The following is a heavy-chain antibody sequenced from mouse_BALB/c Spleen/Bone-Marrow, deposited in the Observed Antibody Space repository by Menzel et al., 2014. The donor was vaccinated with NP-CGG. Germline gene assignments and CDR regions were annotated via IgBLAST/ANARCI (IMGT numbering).Heavy chain of an antibody. V-gene: IGHV5-15*02. CDR3: ARDQVYYYGSSYGYFDV. D-gene: IGHD1-1*01. CDR2: ISNLAYSI. J-gene: IGHJ1*01. Sequence: EVQVVESGGGLVQPGGSRKLSCAASGFTFSDYGMALVRQAPGKGPEWVAFISNLAYSIYYADTVTGRFTISRENAKNTLYLEMSSLRSEDTAMYYCARDQVYYYGSSYGYFDVWGAGTTVTVSS. CDR1: GFTFSDYG.